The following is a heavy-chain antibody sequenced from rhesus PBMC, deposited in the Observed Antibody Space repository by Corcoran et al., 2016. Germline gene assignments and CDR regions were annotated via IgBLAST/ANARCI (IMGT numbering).Heavy chain of an antibody. CDR1: GYTFTDYY. CDR3: ATGGY. CDR2: VETEDGEA. V-gene: IGHV1-111*02. Sequence: EVQLVQSGAEVKKPGASVKISCKASGYTFTDYYLHWVRQAPGKGLEGMGRVETEDGEAKHAQKVQDRVTSTADTCTDTAYMELSSLRSEDTAVYYCATGGYWRQGVLVTVSS. J-gene: IGHJ4*01.